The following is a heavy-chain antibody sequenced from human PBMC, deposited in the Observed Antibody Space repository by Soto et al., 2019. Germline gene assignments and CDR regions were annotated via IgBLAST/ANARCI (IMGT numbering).Heavy chain of an antibody. D-gene: IGHD4-17*01. CDR3: ARSVTTGDYYYYGMDV. CDR2: IIPIFGTA. V-gene: IGHV1-69*13. CDR1: GGTFSSYA. J-gene: IGHJ6*02. Sequence: PSVKVSCKASGGTFSSYAISWVRQAPGQGLEWMGGIIPIFGTANYAQKFQGRVTITADESTSTAYMELSSLRSEDTAVYYCARSVTTGDYYYYGMDVWGQGTTVTVSS.